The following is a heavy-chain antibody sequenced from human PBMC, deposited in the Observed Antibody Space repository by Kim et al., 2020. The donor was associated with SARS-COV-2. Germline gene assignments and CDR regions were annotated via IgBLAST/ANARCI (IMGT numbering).Heavy chain of an antibody. CDR3: ARTYDHGSGKGNWFAP. CDR2: IYYSGST. V-gene: IGHV4-59*01. Sequence: SETLSLTCTVSGGSISSYYWSWIRQPPGKGLEWIGYIYYSGSTNYNPSLKSRVTISVDTSKNQFSLKLSSVTAADTAVYYCARTYDHGSGKGNWFAPWGQGTLVTVSS. D-gene: IGHD3-10*01. CDR1: GGSISSYY. J-gene: IGHJ5*02.